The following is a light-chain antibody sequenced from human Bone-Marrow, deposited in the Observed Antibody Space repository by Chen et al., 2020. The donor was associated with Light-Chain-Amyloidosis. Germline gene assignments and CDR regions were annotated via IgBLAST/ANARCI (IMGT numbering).Light chain of an antibody. CDR3: KQYGTSPLT. CDR2: GSS. Sequence: EIVLTQSPGTLSLSPGEGANLSCRASQTISSNYLTWYQQKFGKAPRLLIYGSSSSATGIPDRLTGSGSGTDFTLTINRLEPEDFAMYYFKQYGTSPLTFGGGTKVEIK. V-gene: IGKV3-20*01. CDR1: QTISSNY. J-gene: IGKJ4*01.